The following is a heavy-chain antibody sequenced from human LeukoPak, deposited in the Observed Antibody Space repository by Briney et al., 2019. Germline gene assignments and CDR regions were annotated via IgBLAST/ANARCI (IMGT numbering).Heavy chain of an antibody. CDR1: GYSFTDYY. V-gene: IGHV1-2*02. D-gene: IGHD2-8*01. CDR3: ARVLWCPALGF. Sequence: GASVKVSCKASGYSFTDYYIHWVRQAPGQGPEWLGWISPNGGGTIYARKFRGRISLTMDSSISTAYMELNRLQSDDTAMYYCARVLWCPALGFWGQGTLVTVS. J-gene: IGHJ1*01. CDR2: ISPNGGGT.